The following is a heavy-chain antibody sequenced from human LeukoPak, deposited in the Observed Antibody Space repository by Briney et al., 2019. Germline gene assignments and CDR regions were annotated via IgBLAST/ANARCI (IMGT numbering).Heavy chain of an antibody. CDR3: ARDYDSSGYYRDAFDI. Sequence: GASVKVSCKASGYTFTSYGISWVRQAPGQGLEWMGWISAYNGNTNYAQKFQGRVTMTRDTSTSTVYMELSSLRSEDTAVYYCARDYDSSGYYRDAFDIWGQGTMVTVSS. D-gene: IGHD3-22*01. V-gene: IGHV1-18*01. J-gene: IGHJ3*02. CDR1: GYTFTSYG. CDR2: ISAYNGNT.